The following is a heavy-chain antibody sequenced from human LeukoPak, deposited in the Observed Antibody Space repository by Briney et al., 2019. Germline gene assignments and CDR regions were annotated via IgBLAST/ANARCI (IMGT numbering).Heavy chain of an antibody. D-gene: IGHD3-16*01. CDR2: IYYSGST. V-gene: IGHV4-39*02. J-gene: IGHJ5*02. CDR1: GGSISSSSYY. CDR3: ARDRSRRIGRFGFDP. Sequence: SETLSLTCTVSGGSISSSSYYWGWIRQPPGKGLEWIGSIYYSGSTYYNPSLKSRVTISVDTSKNQFSLKLSSVTAADTAVYYCARDRSRRIGRFGFDPWGQGTLVTVSS.